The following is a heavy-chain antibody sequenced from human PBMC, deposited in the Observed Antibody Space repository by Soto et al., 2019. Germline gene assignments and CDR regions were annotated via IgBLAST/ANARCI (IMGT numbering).Heavy chain of an antibody. J-gene: IGHJ4*02. D-gene: IGHD2-2*01. CDR2: ISYDGSNK. CDR1: GFTFSSYA. Sequence: QVQLVESGGGVVQPGRSLRLSCAASGFTFSSYAMHGVRQAPGKGLEWVAVISYDGSNKYYADSVKGRFTISRDNSKNTMYLQMNRLRAEDTAVYYCARAGYCSSTSCYAIQIDYWGQGTLVTVSS. V-gene: IGHV3-30-3*01. CDR3: ARAGYCSSTSCYAIQIDY.